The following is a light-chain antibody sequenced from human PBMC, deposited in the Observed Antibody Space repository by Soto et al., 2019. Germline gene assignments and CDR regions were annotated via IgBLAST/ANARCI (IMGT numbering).Light chain of an antibody. Sequence: QSALTQPASVSGSPGQSITISCTGTSSDIGGYNYVSWYQQHPGKAPKLMIYDVSNRPSGVSNRFSGSKSGNTASLTISGLQAGDEADYYCSSYTSSRTLYVFGTGTKVTVL. J-gene: IGLJ1*01. CDR3: SSYTSSRTLYV. V-gene: IGLV2-14*03. CDR1: SSDIGGYNY. CDR2: DVS.